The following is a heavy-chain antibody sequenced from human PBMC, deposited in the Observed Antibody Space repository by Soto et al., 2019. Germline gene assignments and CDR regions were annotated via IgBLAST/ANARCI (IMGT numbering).Heavy chain of an antibody. CDR3: AREDDGGDRDYYGLDV. Sequence: SETLSLTCTVSGGSISFDHYHWTWIRQPPGKGLEWIGYVHYSGSVLYNPSLQSRVSISVDTSKNQFSLKLSSVTAADTAVYFCAREDDGGDRDYYGLDVWGQGTMVTVSS. D-gene: IGHD2-21*02. J-gene: IGHJ6*02. V-gene: IGHV4-30-4*01. CDR1: GGSISFDHYH. CDR2: VHYSGSV.